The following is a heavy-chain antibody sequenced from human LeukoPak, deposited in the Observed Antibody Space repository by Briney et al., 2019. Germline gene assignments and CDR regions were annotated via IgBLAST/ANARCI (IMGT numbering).Heavy chain of an antibody. V-gene: IGHV3-74*01. J-gene: IGHJ4*02. D-gene: IGHD6-19*01. CDR1: GFTFSKYW. Sequence: GGSLRLSCAASGFTFSKYWMLWVRQAPGKGLEIVSRINTDGTVTTYADSVKGRFTVSRDNADNTLFLQMNSVRDEDTAVYYCATKQWLAPPPDSWGQGTPVTVSS. CDR2: INTDGTVT. CDR3: ATKQWLAPPPDS.